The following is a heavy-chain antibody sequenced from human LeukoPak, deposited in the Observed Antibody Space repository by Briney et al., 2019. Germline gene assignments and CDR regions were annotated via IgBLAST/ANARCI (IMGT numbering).Heavy chain of an antibody. V-gene: IGHV4-39*01. CDR3: ARLAAAGRFDY. Sequence: PSETLSLTCTVSGGSISSSSYYWGWIRQPPGKGLEWIGSIYYSGSTCYNPSLKSRVTISVDTSKNQFSLKLSSVTAADTAVYYCARLAAAGRFDYWGQGTLVTVSS. D-gene: IGHD6-13*01. CDR2: IYYSGST. J-gene: IGHJ4*02. CDR1: GGSISSSSYY.